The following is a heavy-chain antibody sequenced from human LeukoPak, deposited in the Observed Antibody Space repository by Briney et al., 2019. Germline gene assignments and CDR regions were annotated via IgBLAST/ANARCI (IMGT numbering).Heavy chain of an antibody. V-gene: IGHV3-66*01. D-gene: IGHD5-24*01. CDR1: GFTVSTNY. J-gene: IGHJ4*02. CDR3: VRDVRDAYNLRIFDY. Sequence: GGSLRLSCAASGFTVSTNYMSWVRQAPGKGLEWVSVIYAGGSTYSADSVKGRFTISRDNSKNTLYLQMNSLRAEDTAVYYCVRDVRDAYNLRIFDYWGQGILVTVSS. CDR2: IYAGGST.